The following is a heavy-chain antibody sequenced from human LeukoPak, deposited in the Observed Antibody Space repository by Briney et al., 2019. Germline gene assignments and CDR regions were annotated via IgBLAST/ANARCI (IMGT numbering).Heavy chain of an antibody. CDR2: INPNTGGT. D-gene: IGHD2-2*01. J-gene: IGHJ4*02. CDR3: ERDYCSSTRCLFDY. Sequence: ASVKVSCKASGYTFTGYHMHWVRQAPGQGLEWMGRINPNTGGTDYAQKFQGSVTMTRDTSISTAYMDLSRLRSDDTAVYYCERDYCSSTRCLFDYWGQGTLVTVSS. CDR1: GYTFTGYH. V-gene: IGHV1-2*06.